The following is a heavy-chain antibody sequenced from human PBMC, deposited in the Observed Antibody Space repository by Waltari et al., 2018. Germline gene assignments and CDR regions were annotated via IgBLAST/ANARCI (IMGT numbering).Heavy chain of an antibody. D-gene: IGHD3-10*01. V-gene: IGHV1-2*06. CDR3: ARDRGGFGELLAY. Sequence: QVQLVQSGAELKKPGASVKVSCMASGYTFNPYEIHWVRQAPGQGLEWMGRINPNTGATDFAQKFQGRVTLTTDTSITTAYMFLSSLTSDDTAIYFCARDRGGFGELLAYWGQGTLVTVSS. CDR1: GYTFNPYE. J-gene: IGHJ4*02. CDR2: INPNTGAT.